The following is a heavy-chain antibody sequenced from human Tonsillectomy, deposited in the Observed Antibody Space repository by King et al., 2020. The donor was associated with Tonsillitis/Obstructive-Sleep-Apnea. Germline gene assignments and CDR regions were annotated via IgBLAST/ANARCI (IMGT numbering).Heavy chain of an antibody. Sequence: VQLVESGAEVKKPGASVKVSCKASGYTFTSYGISWVRQAPGQGLEWMGWISSYNGNTNYAQNLQGRVTMTTDTSTSTAYMELRSLRSDDTAVYYCATDSRDIVVVVAATPEISLDYWGQGTLVTVSS. CDR2: ISSYNGNT. V-gene: IGHV1-18*01. D-gene: IGHD2-15*01. CDR3: ATDSRDIVVVVAATPEISLDY. J-gene: IGHJ4*02. CDR1: GYTFTSYG.